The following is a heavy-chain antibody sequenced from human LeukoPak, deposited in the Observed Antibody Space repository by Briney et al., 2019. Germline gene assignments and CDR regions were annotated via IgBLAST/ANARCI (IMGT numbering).Heavy chain of an antibody. Sequence: ASVKVSCKASGYTFTRHYMHWVRQAPGQGLEWMGIINPSGDITSYAQKFQGRVTITADKSTSTAYMELSSLRSEDTAVYYCASPRIQLWSYFDYWGQGTLVTVSS. CDR2: INPSGDIT. J-gene: IGHJ4*02. V-gene: IGHV1-46*01. CDR3: ASPRIQLWSYFDY. D-gene: IGHD5-18*01. CDR1: GYTFTRHY.